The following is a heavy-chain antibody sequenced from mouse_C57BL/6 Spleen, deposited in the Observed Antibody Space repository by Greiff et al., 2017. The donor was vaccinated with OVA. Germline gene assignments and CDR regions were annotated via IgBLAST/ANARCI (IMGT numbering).Heavy chain of an antibody. CDR3: ASAVGEICDGDHECFFDY. V-gene: IGHV1-69*01. CDR1: GYTFTGYW. J-gene: IGHJ2*01. Sequence: QVQLQQPGAELVMPGASVKLSCKASGYTFTGYWMHWVKQRPGQGLEWIGEIDPSDSYTNYNQKFKGKSTFTVDKSSSTAYMQLSSLTSEDSAVYDCASAVGEICDGDHECFFDYWGQGTTLTVSS. CDR2: IDPSDSYT. D-gene: IGHD2-3*01.